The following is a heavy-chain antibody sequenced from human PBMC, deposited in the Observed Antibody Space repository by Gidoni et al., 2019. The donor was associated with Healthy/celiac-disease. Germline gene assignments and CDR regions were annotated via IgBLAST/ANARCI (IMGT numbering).Heavy chain of an antibody. CDR3: ARGRGYYDSRRFDP. CDR1: GGSFSVYY. V-gene: IGHV4-34*01. Sequence: QVQLQQWGAGLLKPSETLSLTCAVYGGSFSVYYWSWIRQPPGKGLEWIGEINHRGSTNYNPSLKSRVTISVDTSKNQFSLKLSSVTAADTAVYYCARGRGYYDSRRFDPWGQGTLVTVSS. D-gene: IGHD3-22*01. J-gene: IGHJ5*02. CDR2: INHRGST.